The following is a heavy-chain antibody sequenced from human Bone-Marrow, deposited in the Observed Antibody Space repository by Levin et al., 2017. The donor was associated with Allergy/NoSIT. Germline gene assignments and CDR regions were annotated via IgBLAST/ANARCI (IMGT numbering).Heavy chain of an antibody. D-gene: IGHD4-17*01. CDR1: GGSISSYY. V-gene: IGHV4-59*08. J-gene: IGHJ5*02. Sequence: SETLSLTCTVSGGSISSYYWSWIRQPPGKGLEWIGYIYYSGSTNYNPSLKSRVTISVDTSKNQFSLKLSSVTAADTAVYYCARLVGDDYGDRWGQGTLVTASS. CDR3: ARLVGDDYGDR. CDR2: IYYSGST.